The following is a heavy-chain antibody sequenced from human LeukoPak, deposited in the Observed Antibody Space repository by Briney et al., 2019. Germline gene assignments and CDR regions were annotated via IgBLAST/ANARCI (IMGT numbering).Heavy chain of an antibody. CDR3: ALMGLPYRDFDY. J-gene: IGHJ4*02. V-gene: IGHV3-30-3*01. Sequence: PGRSLRLSCAASGFTFSSYAMLWVRQAPGKGLEGVAVISYDGSNKYYADSVKGRFTISRDNSKNTLYLQMNSLRAEDTAVYYCALMGLPYRDFDYWGQGTLVTVSS. CDR2: ISYDGSNK. D-gene: IGHD5-18*01. CDR1: GFTFSSYA.